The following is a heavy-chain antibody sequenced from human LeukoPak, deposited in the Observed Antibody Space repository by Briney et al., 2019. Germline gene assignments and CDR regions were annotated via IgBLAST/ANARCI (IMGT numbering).Heavy chain of an antibody. CDR3: ASRATVTTDRFWFDP. CDR1: GFTVSSNS. J-gene: IGHJ5*02. CDR2: IYSGGSS. Sequence: GGSLRLSCAASGFTVSSNSMNWVRQAPGKGLEWVAVIYSGGSSSYADSVKGRFTISRDNSKNTLYLQMNSLRAEDTAVYYCASRATVTTDRFWFDPWGQGTLVTVSS. D-gene: IGHD4-11*01. V-gene: IGHV3-53*01.